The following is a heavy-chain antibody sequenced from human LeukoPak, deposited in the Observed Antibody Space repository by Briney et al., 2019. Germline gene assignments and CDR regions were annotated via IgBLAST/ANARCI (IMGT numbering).Heavy chain of an antibody. CDR3: AGLPGIAVAGFDY. CDR2: INHSGST. Sequence: SETLSLTCAVYGGSFSGYYWSWIRQPPGKGLEWIGEINHSGSTNYNPSLKSRVTISVDKSKNQFSLKLSSVTAADTAVYYCAGLPGIAVAGFDYWGQGTLVTVSS. D-gene: IGHD6-19*01. V-gene: IGHV4-34*01. J-gene: IGHJ4*02. CDR1: GGSFSGYY.